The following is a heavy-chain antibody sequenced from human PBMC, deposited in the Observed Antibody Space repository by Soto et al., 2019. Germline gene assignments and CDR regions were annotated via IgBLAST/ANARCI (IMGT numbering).Heavy chain of an antibody. CDR1: GGSISSGDYY. J-gene: IGHJ3*02. V-gene: IGHV4-30-4*01. CDR2: IYYSGST. D-gene: IGHD3-16*02. Sequence: QVQLQESGPGLVKPSQTLSLTCTVSGGSISSGDYYWSWIRQPPGKGLEWIGYIYYSGSTYYNPSLKSRVTISVETSKNQFSLKLSSVTAADTAVYYCARQFSDYVWGSYRLDAFDIWGQGTMVTVSS. CDR3: ARQFSDYVWGSYRLDAFDI.